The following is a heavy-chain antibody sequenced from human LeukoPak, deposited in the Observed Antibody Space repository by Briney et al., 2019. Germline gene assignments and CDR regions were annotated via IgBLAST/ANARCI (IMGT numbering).Heavy chain of an antibody. CDR3: ARGRITMVRGVIIKGDSPLN. Sequence: ASVKVSCKASGYTFTSYAMHWVRQAPGQRLEWMGWINAGNGNTKYSQKFQGRVIITRDTSASTAYMELSSLRSEDTAVYYCARGRITMVRGVIIKGDSPLNWGQGTLVTVSS. CDR1: GYTFTSYA. J-gene: IGHJ4*02. CDR2: INAGNGNT. D-gene: IGHD3-10*01. V-gene: IGHV1-3*01.